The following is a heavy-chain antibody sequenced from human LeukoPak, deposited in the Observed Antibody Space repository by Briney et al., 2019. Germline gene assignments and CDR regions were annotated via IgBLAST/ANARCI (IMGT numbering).Heavy chain of an antibody. J-gene: IGHJ4*02. CDR1: GYTFTSYG. Sequence: ASVKVSCKASGYTFTSYGISWVRQAPGQGLGWMGWISDYNGKTNYAQKLQGRVTMTTDTSTSTAYMELRSLRSDDTAVYYCARDRSGYDYVTYFDYWGQGTLVTVSS. CDR3: ARDRSGYDYVTYFDY. CDR2: ISDYNGKT. D-gene: IGHD5-12*01. V-gene: IGHV1-18*04.